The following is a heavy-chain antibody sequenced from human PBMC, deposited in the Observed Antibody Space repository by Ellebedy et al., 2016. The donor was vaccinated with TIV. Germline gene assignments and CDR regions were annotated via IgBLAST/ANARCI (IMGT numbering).Heavy chain of an antibody. CDR1: GGSFSRYY. V-gene: IGHV4-4*07. J-gene: IGHJ2*01. CDR2: SFMGGST. D-gene: IGHD1-14*01. CDR3: ARLRQSRDRSHWYFDL. Sequence: SETLSLTXTVSGGSFSRYYWRWIRQAAGKGLEWIGRSFMGGSTTYNPSLKNRVTMSADASTTQLSLSLSSVTAADTAVYFCARLRQSRDRSHWYFDLWGRGTLVTVSS.